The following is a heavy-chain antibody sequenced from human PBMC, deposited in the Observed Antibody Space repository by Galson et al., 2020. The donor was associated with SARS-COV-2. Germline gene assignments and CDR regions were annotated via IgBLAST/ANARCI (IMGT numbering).Heavy chain of an antibody. CDR3: AKDIHYDSGIDY. CDR1: GFTFDDYT. CDR2: ISWDGGST. J-gene: IGHJ4*02. Sequence: GESLKISCAASGFTFDDYTMHWVRQAPGKGLEWVSLISWDGGSTYYADPVKGRFTISRDNSKNSLYLQMNSLRTEDTALYYCAKDIHYDSGIDYWGQGTLVTVSS. V-gene: IGHV3-43*01. D-gene: IGHD3-22*01.